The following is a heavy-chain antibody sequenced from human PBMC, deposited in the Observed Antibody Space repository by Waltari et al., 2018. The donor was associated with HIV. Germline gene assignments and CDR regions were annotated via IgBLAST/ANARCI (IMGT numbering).Heavy chain of an antibody. D-gene: IGHD5-18*01. CDR1: GGSSSSSSYY. V-gene: IGHV4-39*01. Sequence: QLQLQESGPGLVKPSETMSLTCTVSGGSSSSSSYYWGWIRQPPGKGLEWIGSIYYSGSTYYNPSLKSRVTISVDTSKNQFSLKLSSVTAADTAVYYCASNVDTAIPADYWGQGTLVTVSS. CDR2: IYYSGST. J-gene: IGHJ4*02. CDR3: ASNVDTAIPADY.